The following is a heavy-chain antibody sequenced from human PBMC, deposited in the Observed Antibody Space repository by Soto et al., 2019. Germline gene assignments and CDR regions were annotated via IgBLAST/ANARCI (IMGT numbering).Heavy chain of an antibody. CDR1: GGSFSGYY. V-gene: IGHV4-34*01. Sequence: SETLSLTCAVYGGSFSGYYWSWIRQPPGKGLEWIGEINRSGSTNYNPSLKSRVTISVDTSKNQFSLKLSSVTAADTAVYYCARGRAVVTASSYYYYGMDVWGQGTTVTVSS. CDR2: INRSGST. J-gene: IGHJ6*02. CDR3: ARGRAVVTASSYYYYGMDV. D-gene: IGHD2-21*02.